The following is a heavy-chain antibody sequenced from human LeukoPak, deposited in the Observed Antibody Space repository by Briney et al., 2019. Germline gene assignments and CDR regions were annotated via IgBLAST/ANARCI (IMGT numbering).Heavy chain of an antibody. CDR3: ARADSSGSPLDY. V-gene: IGHV4-4*02. D-gene: IGHD3-22*01. Sequence: SETLSLTCAVSGGSISSTNWWSWVRQPPGKGLEWIGEIYHSGSTNYNPSLKSRVTISVDTSKNQSSLKLSSVTAADTAVYYCARADSSGSPLDYWGQGTLVTVSS. CDR2: IYHSGST. CDR1: GGSISSTNW. J-gene: IGHJ4*02.